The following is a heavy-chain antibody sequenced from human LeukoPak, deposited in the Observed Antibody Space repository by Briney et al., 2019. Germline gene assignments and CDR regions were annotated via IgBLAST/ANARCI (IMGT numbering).Heavy chain of an antibody. CDR2: INPNSGGT. CDR3: ARDNDSGDPPHFDY. V-gene: IGHV1-2*02. D-gene: IGHD3-10*01. CDR1: GYTFTGYY. Sequence: VASVKVSCMASGYTFTGYYMHWVRQAPGQGLEWMGWINPNSGGTNYAQKFQGRVTMTRDTSISTAYMELSRLRSEDTAVYYCARDNDSGDPPHFDYWGQGTLVTVSS. J-gene: IGHJ4*02.